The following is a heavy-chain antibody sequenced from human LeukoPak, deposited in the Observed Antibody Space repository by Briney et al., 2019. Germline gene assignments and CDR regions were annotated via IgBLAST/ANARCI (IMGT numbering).Heavy chain of an antibody. CDR3: ALTYYYDSSKNY. CDR2: TRNKANSYTT. D-gene: IGHD3-22*01. Sequence: GGSLRLSCAASGFTFSDHYMDWVRQAPGKGLEWVGRTRNKANSYTTEYAASVKGRFTISRDDTTNSLYLQMNSLKTEDTAVYYCALTYYYDSSKNYWGQGTLVTVSS. J-gene: IGHJ4*02. V-gene: IGHV3-72*01. CDR1: GFTFSDHY.